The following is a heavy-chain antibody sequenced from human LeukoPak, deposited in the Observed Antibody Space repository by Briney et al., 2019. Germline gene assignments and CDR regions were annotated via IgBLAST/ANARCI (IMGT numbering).Heavy chain of an antibody. CDR3: ARDSGALGFGELSA. J-gene: IGHJ5*02. D-gene: IGHD3-10*01. Sequence: ASVKVSCKASGGTFSSYAISWVRQAPGQGLEWMGRIIPILGIANYAQKFQGRVTITADKSTSTAYMELSSLRSEDTAVYYCARDSGALGFGELSAWGQGTLVTVSS. CDR1: GGTFSSYA. CDR2: IIPILGIA. V-gene: IGHV1-69*04.